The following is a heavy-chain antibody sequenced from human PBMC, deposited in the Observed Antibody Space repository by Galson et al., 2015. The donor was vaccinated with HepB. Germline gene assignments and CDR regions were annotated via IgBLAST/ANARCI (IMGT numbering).Heavy chain of an antibody. D-gene: IGHD4-17*01. CDR3: AKSMTTVTRRQFDAFDI. V-gene: IGHV1-3*01. J-gene: IGHJ3*02. CDR2: INAGNGNT. CDR1: GYTFTSYA. Sequence: SVKVSCKASGYTFTSYAMHWVRQAPGQRLEWMGWINAGNGNTKYSQKFQGRVTITRDTSASTAYMELSSLRSEDTAVYYCAKSMTTVTRRQFDAFDIWGQGTMVTVSS.